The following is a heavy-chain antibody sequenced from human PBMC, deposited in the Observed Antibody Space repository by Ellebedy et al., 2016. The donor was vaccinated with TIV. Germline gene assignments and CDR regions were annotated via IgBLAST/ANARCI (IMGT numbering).Heavy chain of an antibody. Sequence: PGGSLRLSCAASGFSLTGSDLHWVRRPRGNGLEWVSASGAAGDTYYPDSVRGRFTISRESAKNSFYLQMNSLTAGDTAVYYCARGGPGGDNWFFGLWGRGTQVTVSS. CDR1: GFSLTGSD. D-gene: IGHD3-10*01. V-gene: IGHV3-13*01. J-gene: IGHJ2*01. CDR2: SGAAGDT. CDR3: ARGGPGGDNWFFGL.